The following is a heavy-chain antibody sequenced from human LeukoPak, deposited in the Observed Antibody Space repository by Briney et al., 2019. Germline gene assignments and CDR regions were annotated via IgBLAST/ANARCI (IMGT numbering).Heavy chain of an antibody. V-gene: IGHV3-43*01. CDR1: GFNFRRYT. CDR2: FSGNGKTT. CDR3: AKEGGTMFFDS. J-gene: IGHJ5*01. D-gene: IGHD3-3*01. Sequence: GGSLRLSCAASGFNFRRYTMHWVRQVPGKGLEWVSLFSGNGKTTYYADSVKGRFTIFRDDSKNSVTLQMNSLRSDDSALYFCAKEGGTMFFDSWGQGTLVTVSS.